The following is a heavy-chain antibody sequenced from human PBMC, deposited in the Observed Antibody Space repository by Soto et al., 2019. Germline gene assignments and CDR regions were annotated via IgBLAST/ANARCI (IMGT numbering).Heavy chain of an antibody. CDR1: GGSISSYY. V-gene: IGHV4-59*08. CDR2: IYYSGST. CDR3: AGHVGSTAIWFGELFPQFDP. Sequence: ASETLSLTCTVSGGSISSYYWSWIRQPPGKGLEWIGYIYYSGSTNYNPSLKSRVTISVDTSKNQFSLKLSSVTAADTAVYYCAGHVGSTAIWFGELFPQFDPWGQGILVTVSS. D-gene: IGHD3-10*01. J-gene: IGHJ5*02.